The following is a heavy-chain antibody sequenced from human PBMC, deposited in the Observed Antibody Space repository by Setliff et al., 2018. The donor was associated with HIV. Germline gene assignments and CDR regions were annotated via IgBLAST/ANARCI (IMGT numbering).Heavy chain of an antibody. CDR3: ARDGTRQMWGSDYFHNYYIDV. V-gene: IGHV4-39*02. CDR1: GGSISSSSYF. CDR2: IYYSGTT. Sequence: PSETLSLTCTVSGGSISSSSYFWGWIRQPPGKGLEWIGSIYYSGTTYYNPSFSSRVTISVDASKRQFSLKLRSVTPEDSAVYYCARDGTRQMWGSDYFHNYYIDVWDKGTTVTVS. D-gene: IGHD1-7*01. J-gene: IGHJ6*03.